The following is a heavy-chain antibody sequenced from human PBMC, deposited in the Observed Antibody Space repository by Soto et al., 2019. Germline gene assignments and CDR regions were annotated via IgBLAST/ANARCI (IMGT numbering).Heavy chain of an antibody. J-gene: IGHJ4*02. D-gene: IGHD6-13*01. CDR1: GGSISSGDYY. CDR2: IYYSGST. V-gene: IGHV4-30-4*01. Sequence: SETLSLTCTVSGGSISSGDYYWSWIRQPPGKGLEWIGYIYYSGSTYYNPSLKSRVTISVDTSKNQFSLKLSSVTAADTAVYYCARVVSAAGSKTTNGYWGQGTLVTVSS. CDR3: ARVVSAAGSKTTNGY.